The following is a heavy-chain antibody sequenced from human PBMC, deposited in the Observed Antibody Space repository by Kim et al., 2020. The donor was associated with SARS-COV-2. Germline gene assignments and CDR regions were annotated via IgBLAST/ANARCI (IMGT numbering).Heavy chain of an antibody. CDR1: GYTFTSYD. CDR2: MNPNSGNT. J-gene: IGHJ6*03. D-gene: IGHD3-10*01. V-gene: IGHV1-8*01. Sequence: ASVKVSCKASGYTFTSYDINWVRQATGQGLEWMGWMNPNSGNTGYAQKFQGRVTMTRNTSISTAYMELSSLRSEDTAVYYCARAKLVQGIFYYYYYMDVWGKGTTVTVPS. CDR3: ARAKLVQGIFYYYYYMDV.